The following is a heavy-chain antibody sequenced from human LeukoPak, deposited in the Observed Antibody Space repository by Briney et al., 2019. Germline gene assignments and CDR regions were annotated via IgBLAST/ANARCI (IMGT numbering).Heavy chain of an antibody. CDR3: ARDSCSGGSCYIDY. CDR1: GYTFTSYD. Sequence: ASVKVSCKASGYTFTSYDINWARQATGQGLEWMGWMNPNSGNTGYAQKFQGRVTMTRNTSISTAYMELSSLRSEDTAVYYCARDSCSGGSCYIDYWGQGTLVTVSS. V-gene: IGHV1-8*01. D-gene: IGHD2-15*01. CDR2: MNPNSGNT. J-gene: IGHJ4*02.